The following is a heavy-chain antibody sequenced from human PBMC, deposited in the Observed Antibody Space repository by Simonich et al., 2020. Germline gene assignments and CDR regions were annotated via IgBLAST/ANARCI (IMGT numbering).Heavy chain of an antibody. Sequence: QVQLVQSGAEVKKPGASVKVSCKASGYTFTGYYMHWVRQAPGQGLEWMVWINPNRGGTNYAQKFQGRVTMTRDTSISTAYMELSRLRSDDTAVYYCARGALTGDYYYMDVWGKGTTVTVSS. CDR3: ARGALTGDYYYMDV. CDR1: GYTFTGYY. CDR2: INPNRGGT. V-gene: IGHV1-2*02. D-gene: IGHD7-27*01. J-gene: IGHJ6*03.